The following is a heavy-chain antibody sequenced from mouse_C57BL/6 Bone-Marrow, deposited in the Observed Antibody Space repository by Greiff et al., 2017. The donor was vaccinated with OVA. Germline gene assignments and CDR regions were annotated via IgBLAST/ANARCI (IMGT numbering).Heavy chain of an antibody. Sequence: QVQLQQSGAELARPGASVKLSCKASGYTFTSYGISWVKQRTGQGLEWIGEIYPRSGNTYYNEKFKGKATLTAVKSSSTAYMELRSLTSEDSAVYFCARRGYYYGSRGAMDYWGQGTSVTVSS. CDR2: IYPRSGNT. D-gene: IGHD1-1*01. CDR1: GYTFTSYG. V-gene: IGHV1-81*01. J-gene: IGHJ4*01. CDR3: ARRGYYYGSRGAMDY.